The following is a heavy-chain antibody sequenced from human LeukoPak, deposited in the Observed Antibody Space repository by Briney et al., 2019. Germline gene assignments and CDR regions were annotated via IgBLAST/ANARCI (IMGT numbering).Heavy chain of an antibody. V-gene: IGHV1-69*05. J-gene: IGHJ4*02. Sequence: SVKVSCKASGGTFSSYAISWVRQAPGQGLEWMGGIIPIFGTANYAQKFQGRVTITTDESTSTAYMELSSLRSEDMAVYYCARFHSSGWELDYWGQGTLVTVSS. D-gene: IGHD6-19*01. CDR1: GGTFSSYA. CDR2: IIPIFGTA. CDR3: ARFHSSGWELDY.